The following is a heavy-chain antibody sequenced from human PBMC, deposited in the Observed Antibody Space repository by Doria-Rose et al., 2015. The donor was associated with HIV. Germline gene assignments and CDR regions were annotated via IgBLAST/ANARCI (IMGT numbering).Heavy chain of an antibody. D-gene: IGHD6-13*01. CDR2: IFSDDER. CDR3: ARIKSSRWYHKYYFDF. CDR1: GVSLSSPGMG. Sequence: QVTLKESGPVLVKPTETLTLTRTVSGVSLSSPGMGVSWIRQPPGKALEWLANIFSDDERSYKTSLKSRLTISSGTSKSQVVLTMTDMDPVDTATYYCARIKSSRWYHKYYFDFWGQGTLVIVSA. V-gene: IGHV2-26*01. J-gene: IGHJ4*02.